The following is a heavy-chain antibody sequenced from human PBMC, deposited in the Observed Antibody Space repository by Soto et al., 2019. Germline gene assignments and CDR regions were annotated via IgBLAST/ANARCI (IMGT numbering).Heavy chain of an antibody. V-gene: IGHV3-7*05. D-gene: IGHD3-10*01. J-gene: IGHJ4*02. CDR2: IKEDGSER. CDR1: GFTFSNYW. CDR3: ARAGSESDY. Sequence: EVQLMESGGGLVQPGGSLRLSCAASGFTFSNYWMSWVRQAPGKGLEWVANIKEDGSERNYVDSVKGRLTISRDNAKNSLYRQLNSLRAEDTAVYYCARAGSESDYWGQGTLVTVSS.